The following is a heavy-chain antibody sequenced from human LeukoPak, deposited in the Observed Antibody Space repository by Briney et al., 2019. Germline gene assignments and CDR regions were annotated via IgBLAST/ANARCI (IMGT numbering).Heavy chain of an antibody. CDR1: GGSISSGSYY. V-gene: IGHV4-61*02. Sequence: SETLSLTCTVSGGSISSGSYYWSWIRQPAGKGLEWIGRIYTSGSTNYNPSLKSRVTISVDTSKNQFSLKLSSVTAAHTAVYYCARDKGGLDVWGQGTTVTVSS. J-gene: IGHJ6*02. CDR2: IYTSGST. CDR3: ARDKGGLDV.